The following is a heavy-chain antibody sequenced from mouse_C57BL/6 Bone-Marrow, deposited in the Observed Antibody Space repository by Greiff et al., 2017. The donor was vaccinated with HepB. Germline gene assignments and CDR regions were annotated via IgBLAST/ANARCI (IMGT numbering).Heavy chain of an antibody. J-gene: IGHJ2*01. Sequence: QVQLQQPGAELVKPGASVKLSCKASGYTFTSYWMHWVKQRPGQGLEWIGMIHPNSGSTNYSEKFKSKATLTVDKSSSTAYMQLSSLTSEDSAVYYCARLPITTVVAKGYWGQGTTLTVSS. CDR2: IHPNSGST. D-gene: IGHD1-1*01. V-gene: IGHV1-64*01. CDR1: GYTFTSYW. CDR3: ARLPITTVVAKGY.